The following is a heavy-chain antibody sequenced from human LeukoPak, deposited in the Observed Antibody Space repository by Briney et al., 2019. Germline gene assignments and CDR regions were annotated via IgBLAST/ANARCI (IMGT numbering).Heavy chain of an antibody. J-gene: IGHJ6*03. V-gene: IGHV4-59*01. CDR3: ATSGGGYYGSGSYYYMDV. CDR1: GGSISSYY. D-gene: IGHD3-10*01. Sequence: SETLSLTCTVSGGSISSYYWSWIRQPPGKGLEWIGYIYYSGSTNYNPSLKSGFTISVDTSKNQFSLKLSSVTAADTAVYFCATSGGGYYGSGSYYYMDVWGKGTTVTVAS. CDR2: IYYSGST.